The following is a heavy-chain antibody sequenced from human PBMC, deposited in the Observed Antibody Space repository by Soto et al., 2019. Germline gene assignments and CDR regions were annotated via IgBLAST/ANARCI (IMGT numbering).Heavy chain of an antibody. Sequence: SVKVSCKASGGTFSSYTISWVRQAPGQGLEWMGRIIPILGIANYAKKFQGRVTITADKSTITAYMELRSLSSEDTAVFFCARDIDYGDYVVPPPFDYWGQGTLVTVSS. CDR1: GGTFSSYT. J-gene: IGHJ4*02. D-gene: IGHD4-17*01. CDR3: ARDIDYGDYVVPPPFDY. CDR2: IIPILGIA. V-gene: IGHV1-69*04.